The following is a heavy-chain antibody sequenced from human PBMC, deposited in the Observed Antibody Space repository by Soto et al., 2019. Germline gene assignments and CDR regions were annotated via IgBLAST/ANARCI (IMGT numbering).Heavy chain of an antibody. CDR2: ISTYNGNT. J-gene: IGHJ6*01. CDR3: ARTYVWESYRHNYYVMDV. V-gene: IGHV1-18*01. Sequence: GASVKVSCKTSGYTFTNYGISWVRQAPGQGLEWMGWISTYNGNTSYTQNLQGRVTMTTDTSTNTAYMEVRSLRSDDTAVYYCARTYVWESYRHNYYVMDVSGQGTTDIVSS. CDR1: GYTFTNYG. D-gene: IGHD3-16*01.